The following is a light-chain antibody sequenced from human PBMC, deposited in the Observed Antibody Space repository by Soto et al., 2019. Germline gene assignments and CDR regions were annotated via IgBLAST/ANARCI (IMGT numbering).Light chain of an antibody. Sequence: QSALTQSASVSGSPGQSITISCTGTSSDVGNYNYVSWYQQHPGEVPKLIIFNVNNRPSGVSNRFSGSKSGNTDSLTISGLQAEDEADYYCSSFTSSTTYVFGTGTKVTVL. CDR3: SSFTSSTTYV. J-gene: IGLJ1*01. CDR1: SSDVGNYNY. CDR2: NVN. V-gene: IGLV2-14*01.